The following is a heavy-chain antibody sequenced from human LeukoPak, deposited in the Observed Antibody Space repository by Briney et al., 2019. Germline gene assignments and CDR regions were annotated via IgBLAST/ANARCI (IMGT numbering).Heavy chain of an antibody. CDR2: ISSSSSYI. V-gene: IGHV3-21*01. CDR3: ARDFLISPDFWSGYFGYYFYYMDV. D-gene: IGHD3-3*01. Sequence: GGSLRLSCAASGLTFSSYSMNWVRQAPGKGLEWVSSISSSSSYIYYADSVKGRFTISRDNAKNSLYLQMNSLRAEDTAVYYCARDFLISPDFWSGYFGYYFYYMDVWGKGTTVTVSS. J-gene: IGHJ6*03. CDR1: GLTFSSYS.